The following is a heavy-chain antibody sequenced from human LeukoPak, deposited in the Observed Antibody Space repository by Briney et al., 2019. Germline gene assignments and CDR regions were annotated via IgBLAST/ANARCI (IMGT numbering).Heavy chain of an antibody. CDR2: FDPEDGET. D-gene: IGHD3-22*01. CDR3: AKDDSSGVICDY. Sequence: ASVKVSCKVSGYTLTELSMHWVRQAPGKGLEWMGGFDPEDGETIYAQKFQGRVTMTEDTSTDTAYMELSSLRSEDTAVYYCAKDDSSGVICDYWGQGALVTVSS. CDR1: GYTLTELS. V-gene: IGHV1-24*01. J-gene: IGHJ4*02.